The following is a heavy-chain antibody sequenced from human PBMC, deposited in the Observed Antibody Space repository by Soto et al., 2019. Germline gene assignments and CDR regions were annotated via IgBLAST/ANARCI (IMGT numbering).Heavy chain of an antibody. D-gene: IGHD6-13*01. CDR2: IIPILGIA. Sequence: QVQLVQSGAEVKKAGSSVKVSCKASGGTFSSCTISWVRQAPGQGLEWMGRIIPILGIANYAQKFQGRVTITADKSTSTAYMELSSLRSEDTAVYYCPRGGIPHSSRAWGQGTMVTVSS. V-gene: IGHV1-69*02. CDR3: PRGGIPHSSRA. J-gene: IGHJ3*01. CDR1: GGTFSSCT.